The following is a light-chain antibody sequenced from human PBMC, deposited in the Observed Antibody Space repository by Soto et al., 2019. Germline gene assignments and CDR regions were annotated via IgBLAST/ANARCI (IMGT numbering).Light chain of an antibody. CDR2: AAS. Sequence: DVQMTQSPSSLSASVGDRVTITCRASQNINTYFNWYRQKPGKAPKLLICAASTLQNGVPSRFRGGGSRTYFPRTISSLQPEDYETYYCQQNNCGPYTFGQGTKLE. CDR3: QQNNCGPYT. V-gene: IGKV1-39*01. CDR1: QNINTY. J-gene: IGKJ2*01.